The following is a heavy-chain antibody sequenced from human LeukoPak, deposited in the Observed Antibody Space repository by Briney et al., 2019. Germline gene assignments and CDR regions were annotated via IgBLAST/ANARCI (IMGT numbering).Heavy chain of an antibody. CDR3: ARCYYDSSGYRDDY. CDR1: GYTFTNYG. V-gene: IGHV1-18*01. J-gene: IGHJ4*02. CDR2: ISAYSGNT. Sequence: ASVKVSCKASGYTFTNYGISWVRQAPGQGLEWMGWISAYSGNTNYAQKLQGRVTMTTDASTSTAYMELRSLRSDDTAVYYCARCYYDSSGYRDDYWGQGTLVTVSS. D-gene: IGHD3-22*01.